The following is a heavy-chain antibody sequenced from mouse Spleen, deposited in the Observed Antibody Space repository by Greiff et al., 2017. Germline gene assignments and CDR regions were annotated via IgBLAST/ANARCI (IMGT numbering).Heavy chain of an antibody. V-gene: IGHV5-12-1*01. CDR3: ARHDSYYAMDY. CDR2: ISSGGGST. J-gene: IGHJ4*01. D-gene: IGHD2-4*01. CDR1: GFAFSSYD. Sequence: EVQVVESGGGLVKPGGSLKLSCAASGFAFSSYDMSWVRQTPEKRLEWVAYISSGGGSTYYPDTVKGRFTISRDNAKNTLYLQMSSLKSEDTAMYYCARHDSYYAMDYWGQGTSVTVSS.